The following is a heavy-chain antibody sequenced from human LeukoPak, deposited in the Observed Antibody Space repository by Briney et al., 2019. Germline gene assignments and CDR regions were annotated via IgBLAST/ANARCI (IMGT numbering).Heavy chain of an antibody. Sequence: KPSETLSLTCTVSGGSISSSSYYWGWIRQPPGKGLEWIGTISYSGSTYYNPSLESRVTISVDTSKSHFSLKLSSVTAADTAVYYCASRSQLERRAEWYYGMGVWGPGTTVTVSS. CDR2: ISYSGST. V-gene: IGHV4-39*02. D-gene: IGHD1-1*01. CDR3: ASRSQLERRAEWYYGMGV. CDR1: GGSISSSSYY. J-gene: IGHJ6*02.